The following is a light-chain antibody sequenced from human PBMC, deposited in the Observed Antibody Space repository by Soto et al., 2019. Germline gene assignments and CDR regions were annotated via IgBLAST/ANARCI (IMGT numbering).Light chain of an antibody. CDR1: GSNIGSNA. J-gene: IGLJ1*01. Sequence: QSVLTQPPSASGTPGQRVTSSCPGSGSNIGSNAVNWYQQLPGTAPKLLIYTNNQRPSGVPDRFSGSKSGTSGSLAISGLQSEDEADYYCAAWDDSLSGYDFGTGTKVTVL. CDR2: TNN. V-gene: IGLV1-44*01. CDR3: AAWDDSLSGYD.